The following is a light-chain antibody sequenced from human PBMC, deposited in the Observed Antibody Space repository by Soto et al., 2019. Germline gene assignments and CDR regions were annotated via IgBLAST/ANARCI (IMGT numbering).Light chain of an antibody. CDR2: RND. Sequence: QSVLTQPPSASGTPGQRVTISCSGSSSNSGSNYVYWYRQLPGPPPNVLIYRNDERPSGVPDRFYGSKSGSSASLAISGLRSEDEDDYYCSAWGYSLGGPVFGRGTKLTVL. V-gene: IGLV1-47*01. CDR1: SSNSGSNY. CDR3: SAWGYSLGGPV. J-gene: IGLJ3*02.